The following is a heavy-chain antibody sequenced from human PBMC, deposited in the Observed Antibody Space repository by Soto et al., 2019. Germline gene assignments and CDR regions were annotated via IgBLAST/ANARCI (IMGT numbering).Heavy chain of an antibody. V-gene: IGHV3-23*01. CDR2: ISGSGGST. J-gene: IGHJ5*02. D-gene: IGHD3-3*01. CDR3: AKFPLEPRSSGPNWLDP. CDR1: GFTFSSYA. Sequence: GGSLRLSCAASGFTFSSYAMSWVRQAPGKGLEWVSAISGSGGSTYYADSVKGRFTISRDNSKNTLYLQMNSLRAEDRAVYYCAKFPLEPRSSGPNWLDPGGQGTLVT.